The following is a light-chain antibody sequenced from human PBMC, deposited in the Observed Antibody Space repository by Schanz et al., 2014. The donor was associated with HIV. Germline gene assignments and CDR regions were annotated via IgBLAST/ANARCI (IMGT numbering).Light chain of an antibody. CDR3: PSYLNASTVL. V-gene: IGLV1-44*01. Sequence: QSVLTQPPSASGTPGQRVTITCSGSRSTIERPVDWYQHLPGTAPKLLIYSNSQRPSGVPDRFSGSKSGNTASLTISGLQAEDEAHYYCPSYLNASTVLFGGGTKLTVL. CDR2: SNS. CDR1: RSTIERP. J-gene: IGLJ2*01.